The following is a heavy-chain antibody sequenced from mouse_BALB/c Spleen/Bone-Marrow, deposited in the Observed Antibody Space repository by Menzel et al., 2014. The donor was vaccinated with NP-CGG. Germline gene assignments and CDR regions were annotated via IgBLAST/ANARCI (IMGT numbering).Heavy chain of an antibody. CDR2: IYPGDGET. CDR1: GYPFXSYW. Sequence: QVQLQQSGAELVRPGSSVKISCKASGYPFXSYWMNWVKQRPGRGLEWIGQIYPGDGETNYNGKFKGNATLTADKSSSTAYMQLISLTSEDSAVYFCARKYGDYWGQGTTLTVSS. CDR3: ARKYGDY. J-gene: IGHJ2*01. D-gene: IGHD2-10*02. V-gene: IGHV1-80*01.